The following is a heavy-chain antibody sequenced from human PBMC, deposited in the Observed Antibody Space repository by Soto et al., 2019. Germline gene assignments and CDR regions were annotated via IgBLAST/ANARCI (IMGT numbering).Heavy chain of an antibody. CDR2: INHSGST. CDR1: GGSFSGYY. V-gene: IGHV4-34*09. Sequence: PSETLSLTCAVYGGSFSGYYWSWIRQPPGKGLEWIGEINHSGSTNYNPSLKSRVTISVDTSKNQFSLKLSSVTAADTAVYYCARGSPNGYFDYWGQGTLVTVSS. D-gene: IGHD7-27*01. J-gene: IGHJ4*02. CDR3: ARGSPNGYFDY.